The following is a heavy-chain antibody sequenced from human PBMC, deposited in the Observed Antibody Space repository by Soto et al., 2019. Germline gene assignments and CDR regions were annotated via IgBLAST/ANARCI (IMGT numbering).Heavy chain of an antibody. D-gene: IGHD2-8*01. CDR3: AREGVQGGLDV. Sequence: ASVKVSCEASGYTFTSYHIHWVRQAPGQGPEWMGMISPSGARTTYAQKLQTRVSMTRDTSTSTVYMELSSLGSDDTAVYFCAREGVQGGLDVWGQGTTVTVSS. V-gene: IGHV1-46*04. CDR2: ISPSGART. CDR1: GYTFTSYH. J-gene: IGHJ6*02.